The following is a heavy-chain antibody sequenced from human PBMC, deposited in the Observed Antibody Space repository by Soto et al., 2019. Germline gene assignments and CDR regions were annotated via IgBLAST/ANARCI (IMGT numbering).Heavy chain of an antibody. CDR2: ISYDGTIQ. CDR3: AKSRPGSSWYEGDS. CDR1: GFIFINYG. V-gene: IGHV3-30*18. D-gene: IGHD6-13*01. Sequence: QVQLVESGGGVVQPGRSLRLSCAASGFIFINYGMHWVRQAPGKGLEWLAVISYDGTIQYYVDSVKGRFTISRDNSNNTLFLQMNSLRPEDTAVYFCAKSRPGSSWYEGDSWGQGTLDTVSS. J-gene: IGHJ4*02.